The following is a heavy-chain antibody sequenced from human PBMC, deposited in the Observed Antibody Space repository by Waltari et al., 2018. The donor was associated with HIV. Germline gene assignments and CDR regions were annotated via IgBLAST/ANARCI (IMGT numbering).Heavy chain of an antibody. D-gene: IGHD2-2*03. V-gene: IGHV3-7*04. CDR2: INKDESEK. CDR1: GFTLSSHW. Sequence: EVQLVESGGGLVQPGGSLRLSCAASGFTLSSHWMMWVRQAPGKGLEYVANINKDESEKYYVDSVKGRFTISRDNAKNSLYLQRNSLRAEDTAVYFCVRDGFWSFDFWGQGTQVTVSS. J-gene: IGHJ4*02. CDR3: VRDGFWSFDF.